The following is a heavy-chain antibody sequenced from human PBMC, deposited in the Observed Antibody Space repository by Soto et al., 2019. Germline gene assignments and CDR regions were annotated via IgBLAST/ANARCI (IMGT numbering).Heavy chain of an antibody. D-gene: IGHD3-10*01. CDR3: ARAAPGAYYYYYYMDV. V-gene: IGHV1-8*01. Sequence: ASVKVSCKASGYTFTSYDINWARQATGQGLEWMGWMNPNSGNTGYAQKFQGRVTMTRNTSISTAYMELSSLRSEDTAVYYCARAAPGAYYYYYYMDVWGKGTTVTVSS. CDR2: MNPNSGNT. CDR1: GYTFTSYD. J-gene: IGHJ6*03.